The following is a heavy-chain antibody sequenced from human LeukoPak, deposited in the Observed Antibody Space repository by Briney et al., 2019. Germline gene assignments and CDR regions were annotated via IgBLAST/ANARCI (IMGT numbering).Heavy chain of an antibody. CDR1: GFTFSSYS. D-gene: IGHD1-26*01. CDR3: AKAYAFVGANYFDY. Sequence: GRSLRLSCAASGFTFSSYSMNWVRQAPGKGLEWVSSISSSSSYIYCADSVKGRFTISRDNAKNSLYLQMNSLRAEDTAVYYCAKAYAFVGANYFDYWGQGTLVTVSS. J-gene: IGHJ4*02. V-gene: IGHV3-21*01. CDR2: ISSSSSYI.